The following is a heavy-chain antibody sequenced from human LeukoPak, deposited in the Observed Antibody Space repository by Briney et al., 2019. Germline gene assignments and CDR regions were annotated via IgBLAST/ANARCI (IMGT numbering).Heavy chain of an antibody. D-gene: IGHD3-9*01. CDR3: ARKKELKVLRYFDWLPDDAFDI. CDR2: TYSSGST. Sequence: SETLSLTCNVSGGSIRGYYWSWIRQPPGKGLEWIGYTYSSGSTNYNPSLKSRVTMSVDTSKNQFSLKVSSVTAADTAVYYCARKKELKVLRYFDWLPDDAFDIWGQGTMVTVSS. CDR1: GGSIRGYY. J-gene: IGHJ3*02. V-gene: IGHV4-59*01.